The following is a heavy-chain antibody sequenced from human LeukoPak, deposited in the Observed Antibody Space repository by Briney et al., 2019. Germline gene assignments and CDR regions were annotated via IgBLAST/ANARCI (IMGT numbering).Heavy chain of an antibody. CDR3: ARGGDTLGSTRTAFDI. V-gene: IGHV3-53*01. CDR1: GFTVSSNY. CDR2: ISSSGTT. D-gene: IGHD5-18*01. J-gene: IGHJ3*02. Sequence: GGSLRLSCAASGFTVSSNYISWVRQAPGKGLEWVSVISSSGTTYYADSVKGRFTTSRDNSKNTLYLQMNSLRAEDTAAYYCARGGDTLGSTRTAFDIWGQGTMVTVSS.